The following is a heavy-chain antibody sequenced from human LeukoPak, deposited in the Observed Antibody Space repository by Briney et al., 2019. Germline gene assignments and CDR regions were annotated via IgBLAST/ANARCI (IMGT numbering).Heavy chain of an antibody. Sequence: ASVKVSCKASGYTFTGYYMHWVRQAPGQGLEWMGWINPNSGGTNYAQKFQGWVTMTRDTSISTAYMELSRLRSDDTAVYYCARERMVVVSYYYGMDVWGQGTTVTVSS. CDR2: INPNSGGT. CDR1: GYTFTGYY. J-gene: IGHJ6*02. D-gene: IGHD2-15*01. V-gene: IGHV1-2*04. CDR3: ARERMVVVSYYYGMDV.